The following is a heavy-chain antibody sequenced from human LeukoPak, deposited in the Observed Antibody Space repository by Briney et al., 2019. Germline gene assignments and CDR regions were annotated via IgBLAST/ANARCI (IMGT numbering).Heavy chain of an antibody. CDR2: ISGSGGST. J-gene: IGHJ4*02. D-gene: IGHD6-13*01. Sequence: GGSLRLSCAASGFTFSSYAMSWVRQAPGKGLEWVSAISGSGGSTYYADSVKGRFTISRDNSKTTLYLQMNSLRAEDTAVYYCAKDRRPKIAAAGTNPVLDYWGQGTLVTVSS. V-gene: IGHV3-23*01. CDR1: GFTFSSYA. CDR3: AKDRRPKIAAAGTNPVLDY.